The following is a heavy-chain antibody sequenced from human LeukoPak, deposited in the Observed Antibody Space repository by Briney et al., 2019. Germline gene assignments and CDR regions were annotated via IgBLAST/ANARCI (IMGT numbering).Heavy chain of an antibody. CDR1: GFTFSSYG. D-gene: IGHD1-14*01. CDR3: AKAKTAYDYYMDV. Sequence: PGGSLRLSCAASGFTFSSYGMSWVRQAPGKGLEWVSAISGSGGNTYYADSVKGRFTISRDNSKNTLYLQMNSLRAEDTAVYYCAKAKTAYDYYMDVWGKGTTVTISS. V-gene: IGHV3-23*01. CDR2: ISGSGGNT. J-gene: IGHJ6*03.